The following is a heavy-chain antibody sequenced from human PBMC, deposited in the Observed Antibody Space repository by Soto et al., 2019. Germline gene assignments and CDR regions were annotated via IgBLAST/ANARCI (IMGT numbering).Heavy chain of an antibody. CDR2: VNTGRGNT. CDR1: GYTFTSYA. CDR3: ARDQYSSSWRGAMDV. V-gene: IGHV1-3*05. D-gene: IGHD6-6*01. Sequence: QVQLVQSGAEEKKPGASVKVSCKASGYTFTSYALHWVRQAPGQRLEWMGWVNTGRGNTKNSQKFQGRVTISRDTTASTAYMELSILRSEDTAVYYCARDQYSSSWRGAMDVWGQGTAVTVSS. J-gene: IGHJ6*02.